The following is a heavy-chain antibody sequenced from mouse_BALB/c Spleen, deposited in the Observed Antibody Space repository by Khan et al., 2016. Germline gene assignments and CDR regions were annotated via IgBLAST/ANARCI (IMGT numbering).Heavy chain of an antibody. Sequence: EVQLQESGPGLVKPSQSLSLTCTVTGYSITSDYAWNWIGQFPGNKLEWMGYISYSGSTSYNPSLKSRISITRDTSKNQFLLQLNSVTTEDTATYYCARGRYPTYWGQGTLVTVSA. D-gene: IGHD2-14*01. V-gene: IGHV3-2*02. CDR3: ARGRYPTY. CDR2: ISYSGST. J-gene: IGHJ3*01. CDR1: GYSITSDYA.